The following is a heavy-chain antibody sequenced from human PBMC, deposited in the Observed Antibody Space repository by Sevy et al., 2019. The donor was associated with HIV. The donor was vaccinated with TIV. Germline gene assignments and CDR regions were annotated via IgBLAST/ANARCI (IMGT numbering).Heavy chain of an antibody. V-gene: IGHV3-7*01. D-gene: IGHD2-2*01. CDR2: INKDGSQK. CDR3: ARDGGCSSTSCLLYFDS. Sequence: GGSLRLSCAASGFRLGTSWMSWVRQAPGKGLEWVANINKDGSQKYYVDSVKGRFTISRDNAKDSLFLQMNSLRVDDTAVYFCARDGGCSSTSCLLYFDSWGQGALVTVSS. J-gene: IGHJ4*02. CDR1: GFRLGTSW.